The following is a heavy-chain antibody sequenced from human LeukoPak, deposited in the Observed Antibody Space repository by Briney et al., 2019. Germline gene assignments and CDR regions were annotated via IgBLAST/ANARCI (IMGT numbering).Heavy chain of an antibody. J-gene: IGHJ5*02. CDR3: ARQGTMTRGGYWLDP. Sequence: SETLSLTCTVSGASLNTTNFYWGWIGQPPGKGLESIGSISYAGSTYSNPSLNSRVTISVDTSKNQFSLKLSSVTAADTAVYFCARQGTMTRGGYWLDPWGQGTLVIVSS. D-gene: IGHD3-10*01. CDR2: ISYAGST. CDR1: GASLNTTNFY. V-gene: IGHV4-39*01.